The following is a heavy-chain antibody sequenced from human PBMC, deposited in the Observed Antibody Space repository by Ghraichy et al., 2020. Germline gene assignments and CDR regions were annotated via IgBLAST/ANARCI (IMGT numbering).Heavy chain of an antibody. CDR2: IYSSGST. CDR3: ARSYSNYYYGMDV. D-gene: IGHD4-11*01. CDR1: GGSISSSSYY. Sequence: SQTISLTCTVSGGSISSSSYYWGWIRQPPGKGLEWIGSIYSSGSTYYNPSLKSRVTISVDTSKNQFSLKLSSVTAADTAVYYCARSYSNYYYGMDVWGQGTTITVS. J-gene: IGHJ6*02. V-gene: IGHV4-39*01.